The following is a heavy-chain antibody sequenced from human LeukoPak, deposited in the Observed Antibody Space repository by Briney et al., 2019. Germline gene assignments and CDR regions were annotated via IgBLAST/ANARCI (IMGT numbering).Heavy chain of an antibody. Sequence: ASVKVSCKASGYTFTGYYMHWVRQAPGQGLEWMGGIIPIFGTANYAQKFQGRVTITTDESTSTAYMELSSLRSEDMAVYYCARDVGGWFDPWGQGTLVTVSS. D-gene: IGHD3-16*01. CDR2: IIPIFGTA. CDR3: ARDVGGWFDP. J-gene: IGHJ5*02. CDR1: GYTFTGYY. V-gene: IGHV1-69*05.